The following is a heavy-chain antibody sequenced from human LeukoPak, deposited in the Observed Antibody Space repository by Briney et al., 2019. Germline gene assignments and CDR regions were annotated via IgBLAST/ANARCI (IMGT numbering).Heavy chain of an antibody. CDR3: AREYSSSWYSLFYFDY. CDR2: INHSGST. J-gene: IGHJ4*02. V-gene: IGHV4-34*01. D-gene: IGHD6-13*01. CDR1: GGSFSDYY. Sequence: TTSETLSLTCAVYGGSFSDYYWTWIRQPPGKGLEWIGEINHSGSTNYNPSLKSRVTISVDTSKNQFSLQLNSVTPEDTAVYYCAREYSSSWYSLFYFDYWGQGTLVTVSP.